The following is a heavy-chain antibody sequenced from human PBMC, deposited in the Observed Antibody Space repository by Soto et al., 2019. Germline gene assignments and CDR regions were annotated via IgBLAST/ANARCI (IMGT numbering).Heavy chain of an antibody. J-gene: IGHJ4*02. CDR1: GGSISSGGYY. CDR3: ARGEGVVVVAATLFDY. Sequence: QVQLQESGPGLVKPSQTLSLTCTVSGGSISSGGYYWSWIRQHPGKGLEWIGYIYYSGSTYYNPSLKGRVTISVDTSKNQFSLELSSVTAADTAVYYWARGEGVVVVAATLFDYWGQGTLVTVSS. D-gene: IGHD2-15*01. CDR2: IYYSGST. V-gene: IGHV4-31*03.